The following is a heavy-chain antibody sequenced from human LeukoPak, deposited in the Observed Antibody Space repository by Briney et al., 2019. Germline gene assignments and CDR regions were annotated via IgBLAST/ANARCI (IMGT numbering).Heavy chain of an antibody. J-gene: IGHJ4*02. Sequence: GRSLRLSCAASGFTFDDYAMHWVRHAPGKGLEWVSGISWNSGSIGYADSVKGRFTISRDNAKNSLYLQMNSLRAEDTALYYCAKALLHYDILTGPDYWGQGTLVTVS. D-gene: IGHD3-9*01. V-gene: IGHV3-9*01. CDR2: ISWNSGSI. CDR3: AKALLHYDILTGPDY. CDR1: GFTFDDYA.